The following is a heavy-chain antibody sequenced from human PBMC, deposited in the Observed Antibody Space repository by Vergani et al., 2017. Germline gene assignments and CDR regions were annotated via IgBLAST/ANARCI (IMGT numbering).Heavy chain of an antibody. CDR2: IFSNDEK. D-gene: IGHD3-22*01. CDR1: GFSLSNARMG. CDR3: ARIRYYYDSSGYYHFDY. V-gene: IGHV2-26*01. J-gene: IGHJ4*02. Sequence: QVTLKESGPVLVKPTETLTLTCTVSGFSLSNARMGVSWIRQPPGKALEWLVHIFSNDEKSYSTSLKISLIIPKDTSKRQVVLTMINMDPVDTTTYYCARIRYYYDSSGYYHFDYWGQGTLVTVSS.